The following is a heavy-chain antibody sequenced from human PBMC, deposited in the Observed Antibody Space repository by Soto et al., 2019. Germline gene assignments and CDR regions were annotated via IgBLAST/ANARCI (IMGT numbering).Heavy chain of an antibody. D-gene: IGHD5-18*01. CDR3: GRDGALGDTAVVDS. V-gene: IGHV3-33*01. J-gene: IGHJ4*02. Sequence: QVQLVESGGGVVQPGKSLRLSCAASGFTVSTYGMHGVRQAPGKGLEWVAVIWYDGSNKYHGDSLKGRFTISRDNSKKTLYLQMNNLRAEDTAVYYCGRDGALGDTAVVDSWGQGTLVIVSS. CDR1: GFTVSTYG. CDR2: IWYDGSNK.